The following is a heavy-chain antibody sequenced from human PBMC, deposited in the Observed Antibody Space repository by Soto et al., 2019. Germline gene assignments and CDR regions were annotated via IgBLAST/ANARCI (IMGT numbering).Heavy chain of an antibody. D-gene: IGHD3-10*01. V-gene: IGHV4-59*01. Sequence: SDPLSLTCSVSGGSMSEYFWSWIRQSPGKGLEWIGYIYYLGSTDYNPSLKSRVTISVDTSKRQFSLRLTSVTAADTAVYYCARDGYDGSGSPYPAYWGPGTQVTAPQ. J-gene: IGHJ4*02. CDR1: GGSMSEYF. CDR2: IYYLGST. CDR3: ARDGYDGSGSPYPAY.